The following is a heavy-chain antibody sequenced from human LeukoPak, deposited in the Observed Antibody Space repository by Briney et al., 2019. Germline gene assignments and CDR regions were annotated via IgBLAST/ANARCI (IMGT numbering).Heavy chain of an antibody. Sequence: TSETLSLTCIVSGGSINSRSHYWGWIRQPPGKGLEWIGNIYYSGSTYYNPSLKSRVTISIDTSKNQFSLKLSSATATDTAVYYCASLREGGVAHWFDPWGQGTLVTVSS. V-gene: IGHV4-39*01. CDR2: IYYSGST. J-gene: IGHJ5*02. CDR3: ASLREGGVAHWFDP. D-gene: IGHD2-15*01. CDR1: GGSINSRSHY.